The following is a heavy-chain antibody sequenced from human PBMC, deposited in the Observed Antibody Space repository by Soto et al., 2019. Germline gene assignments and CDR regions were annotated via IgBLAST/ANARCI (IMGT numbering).Heavy chain of an antibody. D-gene: IGHD3-10*01. V-gene: IGHV4-61*01. CDR2: IYYSGST. Sequence: TSETLSLTCTVSGGSVSSASYYWYWIRQPPGKGLEWIGYIYYSGSTNYNPSLKSRVTLSVDTSKNQFSLKLSSVTAADTAVYYCASYFGSGSSSNWGQGTLVTAPQ. CDR1: GGSVSSASYY. J-gene: IGHJ4*02. CDR3: ASYFGSGSSSN.